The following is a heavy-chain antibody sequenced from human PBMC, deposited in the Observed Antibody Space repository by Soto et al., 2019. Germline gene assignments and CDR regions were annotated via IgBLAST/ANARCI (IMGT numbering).Heavy chain of an antibody. D-gene: IGHD6-19*01. Sequence: QVQLQESGPGLVKPSGTLSLTCDVSGDSISSSRWWTWVRQPPGKGLEWMGDSFHTGNTNYNQSLKRRVTLSVAKPTTQFSLKRASVTAADTAVYYCASSTGWYRLDLWGQGTLVTVSS. CDR2: SFHTGNT. V-gene: IGHV4-4*02. CDR1: GDSISSSRW. J-gene: IGHJ3*01. CDR3: ASSTGWYRLDL.